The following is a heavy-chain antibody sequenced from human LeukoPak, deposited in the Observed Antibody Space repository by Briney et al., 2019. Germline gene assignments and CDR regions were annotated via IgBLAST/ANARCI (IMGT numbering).Heavy chain of an antibody. CDR1: GFTFTSSA. CDR2: IVVGSGNT. J-gene: IGHJ4*02. V-gene: IGHV1-58*02. CDR3: ARPTKHDYSKPLDY. D-gene: IGHD4-11*01. Sequence: RASVKVSCKASGFTFTSSAMQWVRQARGQRLEWIGWIVVGSGNTNYAQKFQERVTITRDMSTSTAYMELSSLRSEDTAVYYCARPTKHDYSKPLDYWGQGTLVTVSS.